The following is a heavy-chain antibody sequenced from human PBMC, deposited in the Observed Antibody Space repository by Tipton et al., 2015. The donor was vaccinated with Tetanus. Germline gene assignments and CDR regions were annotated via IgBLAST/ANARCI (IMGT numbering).Heavy chain of an antibody. D-gene: IGHD6-6*01. V-gene: IGHV3-21*01. CDR3: ASGPSLDY. CDR2: ISSTSSYI. J-gene: IGHJ4*02. CDR1: GFIFSNYR. Sequence: SLRLSCAVSGFIFSNYRMNWVRQAPGKGLEWVSSISSTSSYIYYTDSVKGRFTISRDNTKNSLYLQMNSLRAEDTAVYYCASGPSLDYWGQGSLVTVSS.